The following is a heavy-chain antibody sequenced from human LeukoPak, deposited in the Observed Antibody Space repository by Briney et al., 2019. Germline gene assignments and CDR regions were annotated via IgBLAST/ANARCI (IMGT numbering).Heavy chain of an antibody. V-gene: IGHV3-7*03. CDR1: AFIFSGHW. CDR3: ARAIGKSEGY. CDR2: IKEDGSER. Sequence: GGSLRLSCEGSAFIFSGHWMSWVRQTPGKGLEWVASIKEDGSERQYVDSVKGRFSISRDNTKGSLFLQLNSLRAEDTAVYYCARAIGKSEGYWGQGTLVTVSS. J-gene: IGHJ4*02. D-gene: IGHD4-23*01.